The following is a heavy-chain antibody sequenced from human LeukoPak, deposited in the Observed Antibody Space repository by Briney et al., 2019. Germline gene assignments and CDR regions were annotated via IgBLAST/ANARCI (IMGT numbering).Heavy chain of an antibody. J-gene: IGHJ4*02. D-gene: IGHD2-15*01. CDR1: GFIFSTYA. CDR2: ISNNGGST. V-gene: IGHV3-64*01. Sequence: GESLRLSCAASGFIFSTYAMHWVRQAPGKGLEYVSAISNNGGSTYYANSVKGRFTISRDDSKNTVYLQMDSLRADDMAVYYCASGGRAFDYWGLGTLVTVSS. CDR3: ASGGRAFDY.